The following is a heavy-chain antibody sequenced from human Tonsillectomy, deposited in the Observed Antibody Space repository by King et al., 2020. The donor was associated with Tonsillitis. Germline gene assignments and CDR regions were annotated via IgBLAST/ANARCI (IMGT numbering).Heavy chain of an antibody. V-gene: IGHV4-61*01. Sequence: QLQLQESGPGLVKPSETLSLTCTVSGGSVSSGSYSWSWIRQPPGKGLEWIGYIYYTGSTNYNPSLKSRVTISVDTSKNQFSLKLSSVTAADTAVYYCARDRRGPAMVRAGGYYGMDVWGQGTTVTVSS. CDR2: IYYTGST. CDR1: GGSVSSGSYS. D-gene: IGHD3-10*01. J-gene: IGHJ6*02. CDR3: ARDRRGPAMVRAGGYYGMDV.